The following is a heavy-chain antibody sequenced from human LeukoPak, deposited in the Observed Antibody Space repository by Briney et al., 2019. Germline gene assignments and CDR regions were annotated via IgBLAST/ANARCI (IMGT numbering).Heavy chain of an antibody. CDR2: IRYDGRNR. Sequence: GGSLRLSCAASGFTFSTYGMHWVRQAPGKGLEWVAFIRYDGRNRYYADSVKGRFTISRDNSKNTLCLQMNSLRAEDTAVYYCAKEIWPTVTTPGHTHFDYWGQGTLVTVSS. D-gene: IGHD4-17*01. CDR1: GFTFSTYG. J-gene: IGHJ4*02. V-gene: IGHV3-30*02. CDR3: AKEIWPTVTTPGHTHFDY.